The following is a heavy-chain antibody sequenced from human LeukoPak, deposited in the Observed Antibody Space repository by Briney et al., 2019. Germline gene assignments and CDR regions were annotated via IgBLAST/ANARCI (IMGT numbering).Heavy chain of an antibody. CDR3: ATDAISGSYYADSHNAFDI. Sequence: ASVKVSCKVSRYTLTELSMHWVRQAPGKGLEWMGGFDPEDGETIYAQKFQGRVTMTEDTSTDTAYMELSSLRSEDTAVYYCATDAISGSYYADSHNAFDIWGQGTMVTVSS. CDR2: FDPEDGET. V-gene: IGHV1-24*01. CDR1: RYTLTELS. D-gene: IGHD1-26*01. J-gene: IGHJ3*02.